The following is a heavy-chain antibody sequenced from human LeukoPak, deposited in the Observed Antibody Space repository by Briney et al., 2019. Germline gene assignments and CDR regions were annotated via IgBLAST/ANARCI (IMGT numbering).Heavy chain of an antibody. CDR1: GGSISSGSYY. V-gene: IGHV4-61*02. D-gene: IGHD1-26*01. J-gene: IGHJ5*02. CDR2: IYTSGST. Sequence: SETLSLTCPVSGGSISSGSYYWSWIRQPAGKGLEWIGRIYTSGSTNYNPSLKSRVTISVDTSKNQFSLKLSSVTAADTAVYYCARDRSGSYGDWFDPWGQGTLVTVSS. CDR3: ARDRSGSYGDWFDP.